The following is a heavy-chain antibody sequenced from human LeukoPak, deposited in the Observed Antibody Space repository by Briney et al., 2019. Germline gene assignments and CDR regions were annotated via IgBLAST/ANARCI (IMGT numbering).Heavy chain of an antibody. D-gene: IGHD3-22*01. CDR2: ISYDGSSK. J-gene: IGHJ4*02. CDR3: AKDPTGYYYDSSGYLLPDY. V-gene: IGHV3-30*18. CDR1: GFTFSSYG. Sequence: GRSLRLSCAAPGFTFSSYGMHWVRQAPGKGLEWVAIISYDGSSKYYADSVKGRFTISRDNSKNTLYLQMNSLRPEDTAVYYCAKDPTGYYYDSSGYLLPDYWGQGTLVTVSS.